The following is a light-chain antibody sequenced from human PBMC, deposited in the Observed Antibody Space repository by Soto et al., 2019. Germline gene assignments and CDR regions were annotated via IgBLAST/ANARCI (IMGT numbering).Light chain of an antibody. V-gene: IGLV1-47*01. J-gene: IGLJ2*01. CDR1: SSNIGSNY. CDR3: ASWDDSLSGPQ. Sequence: QAVVTQPPSASETPGQRVTISCSGSSSNIGSNYVYWYQQVPGAAPKLLIYRNNQRPSGVPDRFSGSKSGTSASLAISGLRSEDEAYYYCASWDDSLSGPQFGGGTKLTVL. CDR2: RNN.